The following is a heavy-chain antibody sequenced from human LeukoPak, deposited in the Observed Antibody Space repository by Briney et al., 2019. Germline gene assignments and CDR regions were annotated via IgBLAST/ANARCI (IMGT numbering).Heavy chain of an antibody. CDR2: IIPIFGTA. V-gene: IGHV1-69*01. CDR3: ARDLFYDILTGA. D-gene: IGHD3-9*01. Sequence: GSSVKFSCKASAGTFISYAISWGRQAPGQRLEGMGGIIPIFGTANYAQKFQARGTITADESTSTAYMELSSLRSEDTAVYYCARDLFYDILTGAWGQGTLVTVSS. J-gene: IGHJ5*02. CDR1: AGTFISYA.